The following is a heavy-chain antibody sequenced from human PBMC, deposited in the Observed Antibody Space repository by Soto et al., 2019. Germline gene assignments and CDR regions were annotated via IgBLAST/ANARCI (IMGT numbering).Heavy chain of an antibody. V-gene: IGHV6-1*01. Sequence: SQTLSLTCAISGDSVSSNSAAWNWIRQSPSRGLEWLGRTYYRSRWYNDYAVSVKSRITVNPDTSKNQFSLHLNSVTPEDTAVFYCAGPPSLRGYYRDVGEKGTTVTFPS. CDR3: AGPPSLRGYYRDV. J-gene: IGHJ6*03. CDR2: TYYRSRWYN. D-gene: IGHD3-16*01. CDR1: GDSVSSNSAA.